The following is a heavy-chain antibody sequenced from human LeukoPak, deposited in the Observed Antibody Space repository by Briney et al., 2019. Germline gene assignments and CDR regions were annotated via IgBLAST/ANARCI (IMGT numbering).Heavy chain of an antibody. CDR2: IYTSGST. D-gene: IGHD3-9*01. V-gene: IGHV4-4*07. J-gene: IGHJ4*02. CDR3: ARILYYDILTGYYTHEVDY. Sequence: SETLSLTCTVSGGSISSYYWSWIRQPAGKGLEWIGRIYTSGSTNYNPSLKSRVTMSVDTSKNQFSLKLSSVTAADTAVYYCARILYYDILTGYYTHEVDYWGQGTLVIVSS. CDR1: GGSISSYY.